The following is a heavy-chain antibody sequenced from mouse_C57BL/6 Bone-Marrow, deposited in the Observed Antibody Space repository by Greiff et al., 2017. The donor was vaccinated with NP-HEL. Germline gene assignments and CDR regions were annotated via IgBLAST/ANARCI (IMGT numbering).Heavy chain of an antibody. Sequence: QVQLQQSGAELVRPGASVKLSCKASGYTFTDYYINWVKQRPGQGLEWIARIYPGSGNTYYNEKFKGKATLTAEKSSSTAYMQLSSLTSEDSAVYFCARSYYGSSPFAYWGQGTLVTVSA. CDR3: ARSYYGSSPFAY. J-gene: IGHJ3*01. CDR2: IYPGSGNT. D-gene: IGHD1-1*01. CDR1: GYTFTDYY. V-gene: IGHV1-76*01.